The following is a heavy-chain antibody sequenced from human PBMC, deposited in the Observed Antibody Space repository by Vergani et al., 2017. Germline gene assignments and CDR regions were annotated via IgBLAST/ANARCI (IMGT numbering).Heavy chain of an antibody. CDR1: GYTFTGYY. V-gene: IGHV1-2*02. D-gene: IGHD4-17*01. CDR3: ARGGVRTVTTYYFDY. J-gene: IGHJ4*02. Sequence: QVQLVQSGAEVKKPGASVKVSCKASGYTFTGYYMHWVRQAPGQGLEWRGWINPNSGGTNYAQKFQGRVTMTRDTSISTAYMELSRLRSDDTAVYYCARGGVRTVTTYYFDYWGQGTLVTVSS. CDR2: INPNSGGT.